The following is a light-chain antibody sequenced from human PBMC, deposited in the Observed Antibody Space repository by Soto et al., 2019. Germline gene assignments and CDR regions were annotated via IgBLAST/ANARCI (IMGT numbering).Light chain of an antibody. J-gene: IGKJ3*01. CDR3: QQYYGTPLT. CDR2: WAS. CDR1: QSVLYSSNNKNY. Sequence: DIVMTQSPDSLAVSLDERATINCKSSQSVLYSSNNKNYLAWYQQKPGQPPKLLIYWASTRESGVPDRISGSGSGTDFTLTISSLQADDVAIYYCQQYYGTPLTFGPGTKVDIK. V-gene: IGKV4-1*01.